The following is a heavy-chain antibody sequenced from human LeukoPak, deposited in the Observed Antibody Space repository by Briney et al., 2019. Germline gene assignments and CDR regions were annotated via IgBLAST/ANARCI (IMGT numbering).Heavy chain of an antibody. V-gene: IGHV3-33*01. Sequence: GGSLRLSCAASGFSFSDCGMHWVRQAPGKGLEWVALLWYDGSNNYYADSVKGRFTISRDNSKNTLYLQMDSLRFEDTAVYYCARGHGSSGWPFDFWGQGTLVTVSS. J-gene: IGHJ4*02. CDR2: LWYDGSNN. CDR1: GFSFSDCG. D-gene: IGHD6-19*01. CDR3: ARGHGSSGWPFDF.